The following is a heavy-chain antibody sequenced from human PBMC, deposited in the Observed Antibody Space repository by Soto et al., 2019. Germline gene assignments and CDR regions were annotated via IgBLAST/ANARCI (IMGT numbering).Heavy chain of an antibody. Sequence: SETLSLTCAVYGASLSDSYWFWIRKHPGKGLEWIGYIAYSGDTYYNPSLRSRVTISADTSENKFSLTLKSVTAADTAVYFCARDFERSAIGPWGQGTSVTVSS. CDR1: GASLSDSY. J-gene: IGHJ5*02. CDR2: IAYSGDT. V-gene: IGHV4-34*11. CDR3: ARDFERSAIGP. D-gene: IGHD3-9*01.